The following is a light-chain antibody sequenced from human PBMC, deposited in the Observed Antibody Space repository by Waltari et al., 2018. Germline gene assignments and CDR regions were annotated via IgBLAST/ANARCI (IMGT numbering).Light chain of an antibody. Sequence: QSALTQPRSVSGSPGQSVTISCTGTSSDVGGYNFVSWFQQYPDKAPKLMIYDVIKRPAGVPDLFYGTKSGHTASLTSSGLQAEDEADYYCCSHAGTYVVFGGGTKLTVL. V-gene: IGLV2-11*01. CDR1: SSDVGGYNF. J-gene: IGLJ2*01. CDR2: DVI. CDR3: CSHAGTYVV.